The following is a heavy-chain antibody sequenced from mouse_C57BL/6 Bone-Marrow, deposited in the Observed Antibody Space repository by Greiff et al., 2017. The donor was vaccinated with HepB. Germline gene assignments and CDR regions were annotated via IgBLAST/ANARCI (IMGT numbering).Heavy chain of an antibody. CDR2: INPSSGYT. J-gene: IGHJ1*03. Sequence: VQLQESGAELAKPGASVKLSCKASGYTFTSYWMHWVKQRPGQGLEWIGYINPSSGYTKYNQKFKDKATLTADKSSSTAYMQLSSLTYEDSAVYYCARLSLYYYGSSFYWYFDVWGTGTTVTVSS. CDR1: GYTFTSYW. V-gene: IGHV1-7*01. D-gene: IGHD1-1*01. CDR3: ARLSLYYYGSSFYWYFDV.